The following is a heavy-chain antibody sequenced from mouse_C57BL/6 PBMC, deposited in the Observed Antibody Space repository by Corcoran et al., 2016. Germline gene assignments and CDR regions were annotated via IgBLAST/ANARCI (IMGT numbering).Heavy chain of an antibody. V-gene: IGHV1-26*01. CDR1: GYTFTDYY. Sequence: EVQLQQSGPELVKPGASVKISCKASGYTFTDYYMNWVKQSHGKSLEWIGDINPNNGGTSYNQKFKGKATLTVDKSSSTAYMELRSLTSEDSAVYYCARIMGYYPWFAYWGQGTLVTVSA. J-gene: IGHJ3*01. D-gene: IGHD2-3*01. CDR3: ARIMGYYPWFAY. CDR2: INPNNGGT.